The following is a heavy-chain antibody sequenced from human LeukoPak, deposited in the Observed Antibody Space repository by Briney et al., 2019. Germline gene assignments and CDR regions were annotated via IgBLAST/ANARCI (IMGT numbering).Heavy chain of an antibody. D-gene: IGHD3-22*01. J-gene: IGHJ5*02. CDR1: GGSISSYY. Sequence: SETLSLTCTVSGGSISSYYWSWIRQPPGKGLEWIGYIYYSGSTNYNPSLKSRVTISVDTSKNQFSLKLSSVTAADTAVYYCVRKTYYYDSSGYYAWFDPWGQGTLVAVSS. V-gene: IGHV4-59*01. CDR3: VRKTYYYDSSGYYAWFDP. CDR2: IYYSGST.